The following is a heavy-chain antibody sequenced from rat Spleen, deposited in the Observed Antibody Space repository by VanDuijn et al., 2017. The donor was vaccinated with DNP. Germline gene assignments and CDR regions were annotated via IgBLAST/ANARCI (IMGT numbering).Heavy chain of an antibody. D-gene: IGHD1-11*01. V-gene: IGHV5-31*01. J-gene: IGHJ2*01. Sequence: EVQLVESGGGLVQPGWSLKLSCVASGFTFNNYWMTWIRQVPGKGLEWVASISISGVTTYYRDSVKGRFTISRDNAKNSQYLQMDSLRSEDTATYYCVTGVYGGPFDYWGQGVMVTVSS. CDR1: GFTFNNYW. CDR3: VTGVYGGPFDY. CDR2: ISISGVTT.